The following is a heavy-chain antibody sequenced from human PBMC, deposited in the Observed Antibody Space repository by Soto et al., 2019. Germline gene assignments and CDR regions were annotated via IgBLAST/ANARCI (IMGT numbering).Heavy chain of an antibody. CDR1: GFTFSSYG. Sequence: QVQLVESGGGVVQPGRSLRLSCAASGFTFSSYGMHWVRQAPGKGLEWVAVISYDGSNKYYADSVKGRFTISRDNSKNTLYLKMNSLRAEDTAVYYCARSPYSVSYLAYLDYWGQGTLVTVSS. J-gene: IGHJ4*02. V-gene: IGHV3-30*03. CDR3: ARSPYSVSYLAYLDY. CDR2: ISYDGSNK. D-gene: IGHD1-26*01.